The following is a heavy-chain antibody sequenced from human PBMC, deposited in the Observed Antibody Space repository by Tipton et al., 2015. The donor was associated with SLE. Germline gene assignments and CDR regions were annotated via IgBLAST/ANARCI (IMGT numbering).Heavy chain of an antibody. D-gene: IGHD1-26*01. V-gene: IGHV3-48*01. Sequence: SLRLSCAASGFTFTSYSMNWVRQAPGKGLEWVSYISSSGSTIYYADSVKGRFTISRDSAKNSLFLQMNSLTAEDTAVYYCARVPLSGSFSGFDYWGQGTLVTVSS. J-gene: IGHJ4*02. CDR3: ARVPLSGSFSGFDY. CDR2: ISSSGSTI. CDR1: GFTFTSYS.